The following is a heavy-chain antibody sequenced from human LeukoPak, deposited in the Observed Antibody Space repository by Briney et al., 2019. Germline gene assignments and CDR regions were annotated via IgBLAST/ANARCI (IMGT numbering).Heavy chain of an antibody. CDR2: ISYDGSNK. Sequence: GGSLRLSCAASGFTFSSYGMHWVRQAPGKGLEWVAVISYDGSNKYYADSVKGRFTISRDNSKNTLYPQMNSLRAEDTAVYYCAKEHYYDSSGYYPSFDYWGQGTLVTVSS. CDR3: AKEHYYDSSGYYPSFDY. V-gene: IGHV3-30*18. J-gene: IGHJ4*02. D-gene: IGHD3-22*01. CDR1: GFTFSSYG.